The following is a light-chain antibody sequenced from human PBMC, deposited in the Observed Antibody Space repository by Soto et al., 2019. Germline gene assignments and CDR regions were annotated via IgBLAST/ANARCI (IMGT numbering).Light chain of an antibody. CDR3: HQYNGWPRT. CDR2: DTS. J-gene: IGKJ1*01. V-gene: IGKV3-15*01. CDR1: RGIGST. Sequence: EVVMTQSPATLSVSPGERATLSCRASRGIGSTLAWYQQKPGQTPRLLIYDTSTRATGVPGRFIGSRSGTEFTLTITSLQSEDFAIYYCHQYNGWPRTFGRGTKVEI.